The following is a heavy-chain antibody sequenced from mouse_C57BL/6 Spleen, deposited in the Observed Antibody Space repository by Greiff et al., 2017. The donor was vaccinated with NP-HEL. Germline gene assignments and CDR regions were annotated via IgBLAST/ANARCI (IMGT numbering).Heavy chain of an antibody. V-gene: IGHV1-61*01. CDR3: AREGTGAFAY. J-gene: IGHJ3*01. D-gene: IGHD4-1*01. CDR1: GYTFTSYW. CDR2: IYPSDSET. Sequence: VQLVESGAELMKPGASVKLSCKASGYTFTSYWMDWVKQRPGQGLEWIGNIYPSDSETHYNQKFKDKATLTVDKSSSTAYMQLSSLTSEDSAVYYCAREGTGAFAYWGQGTLVTVSA.